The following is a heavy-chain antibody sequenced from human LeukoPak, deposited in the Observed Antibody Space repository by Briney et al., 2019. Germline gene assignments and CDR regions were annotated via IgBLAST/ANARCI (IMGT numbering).Heavy chain of an antibody. V-gene: IGHV1-2*02. CDR2: INPEKRDT. Sequence: ASVKVSCKASGHTFTGYAIHWVRQAPGQGLEWMGWINPEKRDTGYAHKFQGRVTMTSDTSISTAYVELSSLRSDDTAVYYCAKKVRGPSHPLDFWGQGTLVTVSS. D-gene: IGHD5-12*01. CDR1: GHTFTGYA. CDR3: AKKVRGPSHPLDF. J-gene: IGHJ4*02.